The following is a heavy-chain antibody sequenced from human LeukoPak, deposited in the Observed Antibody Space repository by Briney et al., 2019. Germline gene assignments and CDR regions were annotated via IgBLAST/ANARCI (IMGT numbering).Heavy chain of an antibody. D-gene: IGHD4-17*01. V-gene: IGHV4-61*02. Sequence: SETLSLTCTVSGGSISSGPYYWSWIRQPAGKGLEWFGRVSTSGSTNYNPPLKSRVTISVDTSKNQFSLKLSSVTAADTAVYYCAGYGDYVGSGYFDYWGQGTLVTVSS. CDR3: AGYGDYVGSGYFDY. CDR1: GGSISSGPYY. J-gene: IGHJ4*02. CDR2: VSTSGST.